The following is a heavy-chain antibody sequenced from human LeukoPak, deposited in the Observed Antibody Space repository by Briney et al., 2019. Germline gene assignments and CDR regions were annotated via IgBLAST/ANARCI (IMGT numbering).Heavy chain of an antibody. Sequence: GGSLRLSCAASGFTVSSNYMSWVRQAPGKGLEWVSVIYSGGSTYYADSVKGRFTISRDNSKNTLYLQMNSLRAEDTAVYYCASLTGITYYFDYWGQGTLVAVSS. D-gene: IGHD7-27*01. CDR1: GFTVSSNY. CDR3: ASLTGITYYFDY. V-gene: IGHV3-53*01. CDR2: IYSGGST. J-gene: IGHJ4*02.